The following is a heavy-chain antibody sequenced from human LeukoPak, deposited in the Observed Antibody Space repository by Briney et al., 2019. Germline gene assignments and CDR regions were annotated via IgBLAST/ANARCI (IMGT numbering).Heavy chain of an antibody. CDR1: GGSFSGYY. V-gene: IGHV4-59*01. CDR3: ARGLGANYYYYGMDV. D-gene: IGHD3-16*01. J-gene: IGHJ6*02. Sequence: PSETLSLTCAVYGGSFSGYYWSWIRQPPGKGLEWIGYIYYSGSTNYNPSLKSRVTKSVDTSKNQFSLKLSSVTAADTAVYYCARGLGANYYYYGMDVWGQGTTVIVSS. CDR2: IYYSGST.